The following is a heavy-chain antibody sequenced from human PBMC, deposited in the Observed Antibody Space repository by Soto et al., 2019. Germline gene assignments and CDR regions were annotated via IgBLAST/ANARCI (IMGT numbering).Heavy chain of an antibody. CDR1: GFTFSSYG. CDR2: IWYDGSNK. Sequence: QVQLVESGGGVVQPGRSLRLSCAASGFTFSSYGMHWVRQAPGKGLEWVAVIWYDGSNKYYADSVKGRFTISRDNSKNTLYLQMNSLRAEDTAVYYCARVIGYYYGSGSYSASDYWGQGTLFTVSS. J-gene: IGHJ4*02. CDR3: ARVIGYYYGSGSYSASDY. D-gene: IGHD3-10*01. V-gene: IGHV3-33*01.